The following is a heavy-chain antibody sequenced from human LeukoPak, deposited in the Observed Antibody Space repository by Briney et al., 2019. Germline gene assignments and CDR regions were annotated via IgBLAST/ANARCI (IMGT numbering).Heavy chain of an antibody. CDR2: IYSGGST. D-gene: IGHD6-13*01. CDR3: ARSYSNSWPQIDY. J-gene: IGHJ4*02. Sequence: GGSLRLSCAASGFTVSSSYMSWVRQAPGKGLEWVSVIYSGGSTYYADSVKDRFIISRDNSKNTLYLQLNSLRADDTAVYYCARSYSNSWPQIDYWGQGTLVTVSS. CDR1: GFTVSSSY. V-gene: IGHV3-66*01.